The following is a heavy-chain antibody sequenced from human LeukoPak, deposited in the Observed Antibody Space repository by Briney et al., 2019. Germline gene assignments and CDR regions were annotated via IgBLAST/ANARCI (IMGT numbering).Heavy chain of an antibody. V-gene: IGHV3-23*01. D-gene: IGHD1-14*01. CDR1: GFTFSSYA. Sequence: PGGSLRLSCAASGFTFSSYAMSWVRQAPGKGLQWVSVINGNGDSTYYADSVKGRFTISRDNSKNTLCLQMNSLRVEDTAVYYCATDPSLITGTSGFDYWGQGTLVTVSS. CDR2: INGNGDST. CDR3: ATDPSLITGTSGFDY. J-gene: IGHJ4*02.